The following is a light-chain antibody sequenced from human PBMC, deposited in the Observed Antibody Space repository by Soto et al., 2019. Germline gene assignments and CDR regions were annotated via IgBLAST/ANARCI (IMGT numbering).Light chain of an antibody. J-gene: IGKJ1*01. CDR3: QRYNTYSRT. V-gene: IGKV1-5*03. CDR2: EAS. CDR1: QSISTW. Sequence: DIQMTQSPSTLSASLGDRVTITCRASQSISTWLAWYQQKPGKAPKLLIYEASSLQSGVPSRFSGSGSGPEFTLTISRLQPDDFATYYCQRYNTYSRTFGQGNKVEIK.